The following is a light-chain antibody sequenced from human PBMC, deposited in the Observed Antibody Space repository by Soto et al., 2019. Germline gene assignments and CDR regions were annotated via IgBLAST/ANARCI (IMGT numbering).Light chain of an antibody. J-gene: IGLJ2*01. V-gene: IGLV2-14*03. CDR2: DVN. CDR3: SSYTSTSTVV. Sequence: QSALSQPASVSGSPGQSITISCTGTSSDVGGHNYVSWYQQYPGKAPRLMIYDVNNRPSGVSNRFSGSKSGNTASLTISGLQXXXXAXXYCSSYTSTSTVVFGGGTKLTVL. CDR1: SSDVGGHNY.